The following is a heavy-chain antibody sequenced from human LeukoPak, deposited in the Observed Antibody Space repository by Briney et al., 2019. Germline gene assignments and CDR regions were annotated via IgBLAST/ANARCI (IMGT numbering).Heavy chain of an antibody. CDR3: ARYRTDYDSGGYYSNWFDP. CDR2: INHSGST. Sequence: SETLSLTCAVYGGSFSGYYWSWIRQPPGKGLEWIGEINHSGSTNYNPSLKSRVTISVDTSKNQFSLKLSSVTAADTAVYYCARYRTDYDSGGYYSNWFDPWGQGTLVTVSS. CDR1: GGSFSGYY. D-gene: IGHD3-22*01. J-gene: IGHJ5*02. V-gene: IGHV4-34*01.